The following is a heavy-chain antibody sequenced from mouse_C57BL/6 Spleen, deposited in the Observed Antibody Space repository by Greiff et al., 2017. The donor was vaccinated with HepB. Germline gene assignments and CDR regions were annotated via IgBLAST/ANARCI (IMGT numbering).Heavy chain of an antibody. Sequence: EVKVVESGGGLVKPGGSLKLSCAASGFTFSSYAMSWVRQTPEKRLEWVATISDGGSYTYYPDNVKGRFTISRDNAKNNLYLQMSHLKSEDTAMYYCARDGYYGSSPFAYWGQGTLVTVSA. J-gene: IGHJ3*01. CDR1: GFTFSSYA. CDR2: ISDGGSYT. CDR3: ARDGYYGSSPFAY. D-gene: IGHD1-1*01. V-gene: IGHV5-4*01.